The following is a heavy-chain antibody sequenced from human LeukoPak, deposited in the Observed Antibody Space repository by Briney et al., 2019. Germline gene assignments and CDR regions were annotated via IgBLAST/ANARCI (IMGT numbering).Heavy chain of an antibody. CDR1: GFTFSSYE. CDR3: AELGFTMIGGV. Sequence: GGSLRLSCAASGFTFSSYEMNSVRQAPGKGLEWVSYISSSGSTIYYADSVKGRFTISRDNAKNSLYLQMNSLRAEDRAVYYCAELGFTMIGGVWGKGTTVTISS. D-gene: IGHD3-10*02. J-gene: IGHJ6*04. CDR2: ISSSGSTI. V-gene: IGHV3-48*03.